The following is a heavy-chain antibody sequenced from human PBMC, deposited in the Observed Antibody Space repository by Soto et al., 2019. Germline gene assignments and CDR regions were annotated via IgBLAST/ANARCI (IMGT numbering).Heavy chain of an antibody. Sequence: EVQLVQSGGGLVQPGGSLRLSCAASGFMFSSYVMSWVRQAPGKGLEWVANIRQDGSEEYFVDSVKGRFTISRDNAKNSVYLQMTSLRAEDTAVYKCARWNDGMDVWGQGTTVTVS. J-gene: IGHJ6*02. CDR1: GFMFSSYV. CDR2: IRQDGSEE. CDR3: ARWNDGMDV. V-gene: IGHV3-7*03. D-gene: IGHD1-1*01.